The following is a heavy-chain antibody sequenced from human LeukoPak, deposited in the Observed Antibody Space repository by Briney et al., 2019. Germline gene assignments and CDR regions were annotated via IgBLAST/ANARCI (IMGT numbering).Heavy chain of an antibody. Sequence: SGGSLRLSCAASGFTFSSYWMSWVRQAPGKGLEWVSAITGPGDGTWYADSVQGRFTISRDNSKNTLYLQMNSLRAEDTAVYFCAKRIYGWYQIDYWGQGTLVTVSS. D-gene: IGHD6-19*01. CDR3: AKRIYGWYQIDY. V-gene: IGHV3-23*01. CDR2: ITGPGDGT. CDR1: GFTFSSYW. J-gene: IGHJ4*02.